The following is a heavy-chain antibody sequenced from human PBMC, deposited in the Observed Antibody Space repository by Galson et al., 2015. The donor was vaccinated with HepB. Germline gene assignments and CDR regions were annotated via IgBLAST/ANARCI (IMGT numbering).Heavy chain of an antibody. J-gene: IGHJ4*02. CDR2: ISRSGGST. D-gene: IGHD2-15*01. Sequence: SLRLSCAVSGFTFKDYAMSWVRQAPGKGLEWVSGISRSGGSTSYADSVKGRFTISRDNSKNTQFLEISSLRAEDTAIYYCAKDREVGYCSGGSCSPPDSWGQGTLVTVSS. CDR1: GFTFKDYA. CDR3: AKDREVGYCSGGSCSPPDS. V-gene: IGHV3-23*01.